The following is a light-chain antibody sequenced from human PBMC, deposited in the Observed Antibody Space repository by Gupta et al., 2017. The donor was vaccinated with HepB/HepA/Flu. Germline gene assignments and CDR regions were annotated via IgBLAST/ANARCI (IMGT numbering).Light chain of an antibody. V-gene: IGKV1-12*01. CDR1: QTISQ. CDR2: ASS. CDR3: QQANSFPLT. J-gene: IGKJ3*01. Sequence: DIQMTQSPSSVSASVGDRVTITCRASQTISQLAWYQQKPGKDPKLLIYASSSLQSGVPLRFSGSGSGTDFTLTISSLQPEDFATYYCQQANSFPLTFGPGTKVDIK.